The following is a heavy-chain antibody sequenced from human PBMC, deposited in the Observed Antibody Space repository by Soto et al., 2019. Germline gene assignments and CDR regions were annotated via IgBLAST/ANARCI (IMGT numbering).Heavy chain of an antibody. D-gene: IGHD3-22*01. V-gene: IGHV2-5*02. Sequence: QITLKESGPTLVKPTQTLTLTCTFSGFSLSTSGVGVGWIRQPPGKALEWLALIYWDDDKRYSPSLKSRLTITKDTSQXXVXFTMTNMDPVDTATYYCAHSLIGYYYDSSGSNWFDPWGQGTLVTVSS. CDR1: GFSLSTSGVG. CDR3: AHSLIGYYYDSSGSNWFDP. CDR2: IYWDDDK. J-gene: IGHJ5*02.